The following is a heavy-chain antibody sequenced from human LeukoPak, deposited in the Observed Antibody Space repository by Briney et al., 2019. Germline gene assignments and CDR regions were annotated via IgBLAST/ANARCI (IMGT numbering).Heavy chain of an antibody. D-gene: IGHD3-3*01. CDR3: TSENYDFWSGSLGYFDY. CDR1: GFTFSNAW. J-gene: IGHJ4*02. Sequence: GGSLRLSCAASGFTFSNAWMNWVRQAPGKGLEWVGRIKSKTDGGTTDYAAPVKGRFTISRDESKNTLYLQMNSLKTEDTAVYYCTSENYDFWSGSLGYFDYWGQGTLVTVSS. CDR2: IKSKTDGGTT. V-gene: IGHV3-15*07.